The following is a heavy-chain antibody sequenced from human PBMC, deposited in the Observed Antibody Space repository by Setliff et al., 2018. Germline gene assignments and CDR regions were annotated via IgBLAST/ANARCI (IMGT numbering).Heavy chain of an antibody. Sequence: GESLTLSCAASGFIFSDYSMNWVRQAPGKGLEWVSYISRTFFTADSVKGRFTISRDNDKNSLYLQMNSLRVEDTAVYYCVRDYKWGFDYWGQGARVTVSS. CDR2: ISRTF. V-gene: IGHV3-48*01. J-gene: IGHJ4*02. CDR3: VRDYKWGFDY. D-gene: IGHD1-1*01. CDR1: GFIFSDYS.